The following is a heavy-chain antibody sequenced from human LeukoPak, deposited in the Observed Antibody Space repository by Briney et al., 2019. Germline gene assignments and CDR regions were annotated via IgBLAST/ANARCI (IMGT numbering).Heavy chain of an antibody. Sequence: NPSETLSLTCTVSGGSVGSTSYYWGWIRQPPGEGLEWIGSVYSGGGSYSNPSLKSRVTISVDTSKNQFSLELSSVTAADTAVYYCARGGQWLARKRFDPWGQGTLVTVSS. D-gene: IGHD6-19*01. CDR2: VYSGGGS. CDR1: GGSVGSTSYY. V-gene: IGHV4-39*01. CDR3: ARGGQWLARKRFDP. J-gene: IGHJ5*02.